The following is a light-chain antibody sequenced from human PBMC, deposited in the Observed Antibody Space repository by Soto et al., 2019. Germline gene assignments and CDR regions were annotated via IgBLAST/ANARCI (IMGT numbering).Light chain of an antibody. Sequence: DIQITQSPSTLSASVGDRVTISCRASQSISSWLAWYQQKPGMTPKLLIYDASRLESGVPSRFSGSGSGTEFTLTISSLQPDDFATYYCQQYNDYVNAFGQGTK. V-gene: IGKV1-5*01. CDR2: DAS. J-gene: IGKJ2*01. CDR3: QQYNDYVNA. CDR1: QSISSW.